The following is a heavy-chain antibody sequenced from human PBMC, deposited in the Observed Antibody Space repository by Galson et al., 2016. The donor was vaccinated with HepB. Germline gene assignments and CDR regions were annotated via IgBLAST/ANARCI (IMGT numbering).Heavy chain of an antibody. Sequence: SLRLSCAASGFTFSSYAMSWVRQAPGKGLEWVSAISKSSDRKFYADSVKGRFTISRDNSKNTLYLQMNSLRVEDTAVYYCASVADITGDRGSDYWGQGTLVTVSS. CDR3: ASVADITGDRGSDY. CDR2: ISKSSDRK. J-gene: IGHJ4*02. V-gene: IGHV3-23*01. CDR1: GFTFSSYA. D-gene: IGHD7-27*01.